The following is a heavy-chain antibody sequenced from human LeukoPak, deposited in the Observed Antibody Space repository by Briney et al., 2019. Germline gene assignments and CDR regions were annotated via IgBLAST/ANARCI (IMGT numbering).Heavy chain of an antibody. CDR3: ARDFSGTSDTVTGAPFDY. J-gene: IGHJ4*02. CDR1: GFTFSRHW. D-gene: IGHD5-18*01. V-gene: IGHV3-7*01. Sequence: PGGSLRLSCAASGFTFSRHWMSWGRRAPGKGREWVANIKQDGSETFYVDSVKGRFTISRDNAKNSLYLQMNGLRAEDTAMYYCARDFSGTSDTVTGAPFDYWGQGTLVTVSS. CDR2: IKQDGSET.